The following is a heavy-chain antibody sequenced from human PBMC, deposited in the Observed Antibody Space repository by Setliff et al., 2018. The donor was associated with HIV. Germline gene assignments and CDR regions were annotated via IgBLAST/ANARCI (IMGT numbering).Heavy chain of an antibody. CDR2: IYPADSNI. Sequence: PGESLKISCKGSGYSFTSYWIGWVRQMPGKGLEWMGIIYPADSNIRYSPSFQGQVTISADKSISTAYLQWSSLKASDTAMYYCARETGYCTNGVCYNGYMDVWGKGTTVTVSS. J-gene: IGHJ6*03. CDR3: ARETGYCTNGVCYNGYMDV. CDR1: GYSFTSYW. D-gene: IGHD2-8*01. V-gene: IGHV5-51*01.